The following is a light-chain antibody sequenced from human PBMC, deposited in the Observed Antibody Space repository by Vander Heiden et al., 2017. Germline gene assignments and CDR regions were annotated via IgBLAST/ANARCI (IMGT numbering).Light chain of an antibody. CDR2: RNN. CDR3: AAWDDSLSGVV. CDR1: SSNIGSNY. Sequence: QSVLTHPPSASGTPGQRVTISCSGSSSNIGSNYVYWYQQLPGTAPKLLIHRNNQRPSGVPDRFSGSKSGTSASLAISGLRSEDEADYYCAAWDDSLSGVVFGGGTKLTVL. V-gene: IGLV1-47*01. J-gene: IGLJ2*01.